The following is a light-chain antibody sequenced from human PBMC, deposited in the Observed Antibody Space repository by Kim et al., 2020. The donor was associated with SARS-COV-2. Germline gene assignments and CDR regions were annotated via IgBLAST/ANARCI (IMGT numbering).Light chain of an antibody. CDR1: GSNIGANYD. CDR3: QSYDNSLNSYV. CDR2: GNT. J-gene: IGLJ1*01. V-gene: IGLV1-40*01. Sequence: RVTFSCTGSGSNIGANYDVHWYQHLPGTAPKLLIYGNTTRPSGVPDRFSGSKSGTSASLAIIGLQAEDEADYYCQSYDNSLNSYVFGTGTKVTVL.